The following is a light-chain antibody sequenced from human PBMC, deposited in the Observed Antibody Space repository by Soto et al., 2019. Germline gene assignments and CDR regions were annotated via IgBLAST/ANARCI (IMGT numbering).Light chain of an antibody. V-gene: IGKV2-30*02. CDR3: MQGTFWPYT. Sequence: DVVMTQSPLSLTVTLGQPASISCRSSQSLVHSDGSTYLHWFQQRPGQTQRRLIYKVSNRDSGVPDRLSGSGSGSDFTLKISRVEAEDVGVYYCMQGTFWPYTFGQGTKLEI. J-gene: IGKJ2*01. CDR1: QSLVHSDGSTY. CDR2: KVS.